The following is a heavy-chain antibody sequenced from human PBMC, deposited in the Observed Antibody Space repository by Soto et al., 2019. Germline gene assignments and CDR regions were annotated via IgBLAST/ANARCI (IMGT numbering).Heavy chain of an antibody. D-gene: IGHD2-2*02. CDR1: GGTFSSYA. V-gene: IGHV1-69*01. CDR3: ARGFIVVGPAAIQYDYYGMDV. J-gene: IGHJ6*02. CDR2: IIPIFGTA. Sequence: QVQLVQSGAEVKKPGSSVKVSCKASGGTFSSYAISWVRQAPGQGLEWTGGIIPIFGTANYAQKFQGRVTITADESTSTAYMELSSLRSEDTAVYYCARGFIVVGPAAIQYDYYGMDVWGQGPTVTVSS.